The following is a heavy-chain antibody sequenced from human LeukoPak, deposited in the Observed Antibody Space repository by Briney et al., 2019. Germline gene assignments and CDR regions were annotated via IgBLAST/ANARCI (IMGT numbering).Heavy chain of an antibody. J-gene: IGHJ4*02. Sequence: GGSLRLSCAASGFTFSSYAMSWVRQAPGKGLEWVSAISGSGGSTYYADSVKGRFTTSRDNPRDTLYLQMNSLRAEDTAVYYCAKGYYDYVWGSYYFDYWGQGTLVTVSS. V-gene: IGHV3-23*01. D-gene: IGHD3-16*01. CDR1: GFTFSSYA. CDR2: ISGSGGST. CDR3: AKGYYDYVWGSYYFDY.